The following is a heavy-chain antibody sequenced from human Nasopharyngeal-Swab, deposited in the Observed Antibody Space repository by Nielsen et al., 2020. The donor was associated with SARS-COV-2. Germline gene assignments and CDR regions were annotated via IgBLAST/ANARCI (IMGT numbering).Heavy chain of an antibody. V-gene: IGHV3-21*01. D-gene: IGHD2-15*01. CDR2: ISSSSSYI. CDR3: ARDVGLGSFDY. J-gene: IGHJ4*02. Sequence: GGSLRLSCAASGSTFSSYSMNWVRQAPGKGLEWVSSISSSSSYIYYADSVKGRFTISRDNAKNSLYLQMNSLRAEDTAVYYCARDVGLGSFDYWGQGTLVTVSS. CDR1: GSTFSSYS.